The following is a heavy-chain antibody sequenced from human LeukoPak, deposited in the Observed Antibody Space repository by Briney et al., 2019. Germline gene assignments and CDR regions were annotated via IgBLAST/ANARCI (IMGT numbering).Heavy chain of an antibody. CDR3: TTLYMTTVTRLPGEGEAFDL. J-gene: IGHJ3*01. Sequence: PGGSLRVSCVASGFTFNNAWMYWVRQAPGKGLEWVGRIKSEDDGGTADYAAPVNARFTISRDDSKHTLYLQMSGLKTEDTGLYYCTTLYMTTVTRLPGEGEAFDLWGQGTMVTVSS. D-gene: IGHD4-17*01. V-gene: IGHV3-15*01. CDR2: IKSEDDGGTA. CDR1: GFTFNNAW.